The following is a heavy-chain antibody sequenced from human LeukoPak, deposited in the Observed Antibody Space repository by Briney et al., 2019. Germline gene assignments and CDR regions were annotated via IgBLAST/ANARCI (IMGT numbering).Heavy chain of an antibody. CDR3: ARGRYSSSWYSENWFDP. CDR2: MKPNSGGT. CDR1: GYTFASYD. Sequence: ASVKVSCKASGYTFASYDINWVRQATGQGLEWMGWMKPNSGGTGYAQRFQGRVTMTRDTSISTAYMELSSLRSEDTAVYYCARGRYSSSWYSENWFDPWGQGTLVTVSS. V-gene: IGHV1-8*01. D-gene: IGHD6-13*01. J-gene: IGHJ5*02.